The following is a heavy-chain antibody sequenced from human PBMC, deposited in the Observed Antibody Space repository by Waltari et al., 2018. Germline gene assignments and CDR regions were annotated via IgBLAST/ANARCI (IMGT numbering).Heavy chain of an antibody. CDR3: AKDRILGIDY. D-gene: IGHD1-26*01. CDR1: GFTFSLHA. CDR2: ISASGGTT. Sequence: EVQLLESGGGSVQPGGSLKLSCAASGFTFSLHAMTWVRQAPGKGLEWLSFISASGGTTYYSDSVKGRFTISRDNSKNTLDLQMNSLRVEDTAVYYCAKDRILGIDYWGQGTLVTVSS. V-gene: IGHV3-23*01. J-gene: IGHJ4*02.